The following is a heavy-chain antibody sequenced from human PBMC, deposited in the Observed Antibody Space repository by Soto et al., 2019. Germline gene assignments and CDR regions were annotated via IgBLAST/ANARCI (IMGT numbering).Heavy chain of an antibody. J-gene: IGHJ4*02. CDR1: GYTFTSYA. Sequence: ASVKVSCKASGYTFTSYAMHWVRQAPGQRLEWMGWINAGNGNTKYSQKFQGRVTITRDTSASTAYMELSSLRSEDTAVYYCARDFIKFGDYSYWGQGTLVTVSS. D-gene: IGHD4-17*01. CDR3: ARDFIKFGDYSY. CDR2: INAGNGNT. V-gene: IGHV1-3*01.